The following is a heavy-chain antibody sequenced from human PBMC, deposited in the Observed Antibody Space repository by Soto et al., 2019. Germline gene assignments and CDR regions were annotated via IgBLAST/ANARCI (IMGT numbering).Heavy chain of an antibody. J-gene: IGHJ5*02. Sequence: PSETLSLTCTVSGGSINANNYYWGWVRQPPGKGLEWIGSVFYNGTTYYSPSLKSRVTISLAPSRTQFSLKLESVTAADTAVYFCARLVVVSSVANAWGQGTLVTVSS. D-gene: IGHD2-15*01. CDR2: VFYNGTT. CDR1: GGSINANNYY. V-gene: IGHV4-39*01. CDR3: ARLVVVSSVANA.